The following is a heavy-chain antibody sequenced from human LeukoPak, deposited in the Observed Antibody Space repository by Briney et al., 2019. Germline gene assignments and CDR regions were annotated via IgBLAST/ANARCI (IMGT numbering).Heavy chain of an antibody. J-gene: IGHJ4*02. CDR2: IYYSGST. V-gene: IGHV4-59*01. CDR3: AILSGGEEAY. Sequence: PSETLSLTCTVSGGSINTYYWSWIWQPPGKGLEWVGYIYYSGSTNYNPSLKSRVTISIDTSKNQFSLKLSSVTPADTAMYYCAILSGGEEAYWGQGILVTVSS. D-gene: IGHD2-21*01. CDR1: GGSINTYY.